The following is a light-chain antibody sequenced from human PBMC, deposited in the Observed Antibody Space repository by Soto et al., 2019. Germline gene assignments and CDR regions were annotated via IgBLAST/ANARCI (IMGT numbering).Light chain of an antibody. CDR2: STN. Sequence: QTVVTQEPSFSVSPGRTVTLTCGLSSGSVSTNYYPSWYQQTPGQAPRTLIYSTNTRSSGVPDRFSGSILGNKAALTITGAQADDESDYYCLLYISSGISVLGGGTKLTVL. J-gene: IGLJ3*02. CDR3: LLYISSGISV. CDR1: SGSVSTNYY. V-gene: IGLV8-61*01.